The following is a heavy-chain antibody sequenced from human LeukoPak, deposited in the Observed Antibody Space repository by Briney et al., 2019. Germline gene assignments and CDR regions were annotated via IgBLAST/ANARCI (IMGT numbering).Heavy chain of an antibody. CDR1: GYSFTSYW. Sequence: SGESLKTSCKGSGYSFTSYWIGWVRQMPGKGLEWRGIIYPGDSDTRYSPSFQGQVTISADKSISTAYLQRSSLKASDTAMYYCARCIAAWSVSEIDYWGQGTLVTVSS. J-gene: IGHJ4*02. D-gene: IGHD6-13*01. V-gene: IGHV5-51*01. CDR2: IYPGDSDT. CDR3: ARCIAAWSVSEIDY.